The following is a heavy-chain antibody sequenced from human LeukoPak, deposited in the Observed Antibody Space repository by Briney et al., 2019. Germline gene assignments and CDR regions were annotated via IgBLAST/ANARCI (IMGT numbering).Heavy chain of an antibody. CDR1: GFTFSSYG. D-gene: IGHD2-15*01. J-gene: IGHJ6*03. CDR3: ARAPPLLNYYYYYMDV. CDR2: ISYDGSNK. V-gene: IGHV3-30*03. Sequence: GGSLRLSCAASGFTFSSYGMHWVRQAPGKGLEWVAVISYDGSNKYYADSVKGRFTISRDNSKNTLYLQMNSLRAEDTAVYYCARAPPLLNYYYYYMDVWGKGTTVTVSS.